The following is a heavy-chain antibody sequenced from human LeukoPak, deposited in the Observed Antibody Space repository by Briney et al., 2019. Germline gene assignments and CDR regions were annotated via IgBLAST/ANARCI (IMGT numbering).Heavy chain of an antibody. D-gene: IGHD6-19*01. CDR3: ARGRAVAGKNDAFDI. CDR2: INPNSGGT. J-gene: IGHJ3*02. Sequence: ASVKVSCKASGYTFTGYYMHWVRQAPGQGLEWMGWINPNSGGTNYAQKFQGRVTMTRDTSISTAYMELSRLRSDDTAVYYCARGRAVAGKNDAFDIWGKGTMVTVSS. CDR1: GYTFTGYY. V-gene: IGHV1-2*02.